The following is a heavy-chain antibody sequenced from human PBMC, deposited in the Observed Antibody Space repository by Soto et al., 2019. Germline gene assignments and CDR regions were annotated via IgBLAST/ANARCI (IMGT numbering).Heavy chain of an antibody. J-gene: IGHJ4*02. D-gene: IGHD1-1*01. CDR1: GYTFTSYD. CDR3: ARDKTTGILDY. Sequence: ASLKVSCKASGYTFTSYDLHWVRQAPGQRLEWMGWTNAGNGNTKYSQKFQGRVTITRDTSASTAYMELSSLRSEDTAVYYCARDKTTGILDYWGQGTLVTVSS. V-gene: IGHV1-3*01. CDR2: TNAGNGNT.